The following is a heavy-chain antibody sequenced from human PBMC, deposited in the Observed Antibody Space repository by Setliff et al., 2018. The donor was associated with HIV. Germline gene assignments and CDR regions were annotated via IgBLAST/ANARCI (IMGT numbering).Heavy chain of an antibody. D-gene: IGHD3-10*01. CDR1: VFAFKIHN. CDR3: ARKLRPGHGVDV. J-gene: IGHJ6*02. Sequence: GGSLRLSCAASVFAFKIHNMNWVRQAPGKGLEWVANIGQDGSEKNYVDSVKGRFTISRDNAKNSMDLQMNSLRAEDTAIYYCARKLRPGHGVDVWGQGTTVTVSS. V-gene: IGHV3-7*01. CDR2: IGQDGSEK.